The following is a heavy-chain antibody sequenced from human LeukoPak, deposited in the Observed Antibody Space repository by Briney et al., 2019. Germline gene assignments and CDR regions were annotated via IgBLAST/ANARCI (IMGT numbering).Heavy chain of an antibody. V-gene: IGHV3-21*01. CDR3: ARDPTWQQLVPDY. D-gene: IGHD6-13*01. Sequence: PGGSLRLSCAASGFTFSSYSMNWVRQAPGKGLEWVSSISSSSYVYYAGSVKGRFTISRDNAKNSLYLQMNSLRAEDTAVYYCARDPTWQQLVPDYWGQGTLVTVSS. J-gene: IGHJ4*02. CDR2: ISSSSYV. CDR1: GFTFSSYS.